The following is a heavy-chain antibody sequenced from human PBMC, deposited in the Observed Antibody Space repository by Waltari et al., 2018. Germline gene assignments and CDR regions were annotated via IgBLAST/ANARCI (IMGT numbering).Heavy chain of an antibody. D-gene: IGHD2-15*01. J-gene: IGHJ1*01. CDR3: ARWGLGYCSGGSCYRYFQH. CDR2: IIPIFGTA. V-gene: IGHV1-69*01. Sequence: QVQLVQSGAEVKKPGSSVKVSCQASGGTFSSYAISWVRQAHGQGLEWMGGIIPIFGTANYAQKFQGRVTITADESTSTAYMELSSLRSEDTAVYYCARWGLGYCSGGSCYRYFQHWGQGTLVTVSS. CDR1: GGTFSSYA.